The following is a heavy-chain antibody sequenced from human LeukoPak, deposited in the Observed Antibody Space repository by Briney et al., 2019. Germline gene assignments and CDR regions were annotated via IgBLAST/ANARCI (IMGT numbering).Heavy chain of an antibody. CDR1: GGSISSGDYY. Sequence: SQTLSLTCTVSGGSISSGDYYWSWIRQPPGKGLEWIGYIYYSGSTYYNPSLKSRVTISVDTSKNQFSLKLSSVTAADTAVYYCAGDHYYDSSGYYYGMDVWGQGTTVTVSS. CDR2: IYYSGST. D-gene: IGHD3-22*01. V-gene: IGHV4-30-4*01. CDR3: AGDHYYDSSGYYYGMDV. J-gene: IGHJ6*02.